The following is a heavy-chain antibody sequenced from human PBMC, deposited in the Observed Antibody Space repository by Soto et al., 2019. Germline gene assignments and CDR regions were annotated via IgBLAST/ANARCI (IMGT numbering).Heavy chain of an antibody. CDR3: AREIAARGGYYYYGMDV. CDR2: IYSGGST. Sequence: GGSLRLSCAASGFTVSSNYMSWVRQAPGKGLEWVSVIYSGGSTYYADSVKGRFTISRDNSKNTLYLQMNSLRAEDTAVYYCAREIAARGGYYYYGMDVWGQGTTVTVSS. V-gene: IGHV3-53*01. D-gene: IGHD6-6*01. CDR1: GFTVSSNY. J-gene: IGHJ6*02.